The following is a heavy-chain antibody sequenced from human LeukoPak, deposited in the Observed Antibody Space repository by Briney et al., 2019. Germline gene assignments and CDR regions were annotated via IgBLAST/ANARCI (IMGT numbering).Heavy chain of an antibody. V-gene: IGHV3-23*01. CDR2: LSGSGYNT. Sequence: RGSLRLSCAASEFTFSRHALSWVRQAPGKGLEWVSSLSGSGYNTYYADSVKGRFTISRDNSKNTVYLQMNSLRAEDMAVYYCAKDPYGTRYFDYWGQGTLVTVSS. J-gene: IGHJ4*02. CDR3: AKDPYGTRYFDY. CDR1: EFTFSRHA. D-gene: IGHD2-2*01.